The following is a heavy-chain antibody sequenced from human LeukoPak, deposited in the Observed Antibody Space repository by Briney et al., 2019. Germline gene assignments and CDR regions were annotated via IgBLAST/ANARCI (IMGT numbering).Heavy chain of an antibody. CDR3: ARVDTAMPISPLGY. Sequence: GGSLRLSCAASGFTFSSYGMHWVRQAPGKGLEWVAVISYDGSNKYYADSVKGRFTISRDNSKNTLYLQMNSLRAEDTAVYYCARVDTAMPISPLGYWGQGTLVTVSS. CDR1: GFTFSSYG. J-gene: IGHJ4*02. CDR2: ISYDGSNK. V-gene: IGHV3-30*03. D-gene: IGHD5-18*01.